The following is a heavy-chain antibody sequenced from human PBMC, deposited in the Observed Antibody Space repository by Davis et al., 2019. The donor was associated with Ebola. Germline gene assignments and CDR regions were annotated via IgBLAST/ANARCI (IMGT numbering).Heavy chain of an antibody. CDR1: GFRSRDHH. D-gene: IGHD1-26*01. CDR2: IGNKDNTHII. CDR3: ARDKIGSYSFDY. Sequence: PGGSLRLSCAASGFRSRDHHMDWVRQAPGKGLEWVSRIGNKDNTHIIEYAASVNGRFTISRDDSKNSLYLQMDSLKTEDTAVYYCARDKIGSYSFDYWGQGTPVTVSS. J-gene: IGHJ4*02. V-gene: IGHV3-72*01.